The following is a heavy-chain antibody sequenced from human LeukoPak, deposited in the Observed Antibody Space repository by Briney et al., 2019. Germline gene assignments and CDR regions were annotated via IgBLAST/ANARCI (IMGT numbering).Heavy chain of an antibody. V-gene: IGHV3-21*01. D-gene: IGHD6-13*01. CDR3: ARYLPGIAAAGQIDY. CDR1: GFTFSSYA. CDR2: ISWNSGDI. J-gene: IGHJ4*02. Sequence: GSLRLSCAASGFTFSSYAMSWVRQAPGKGLEWVSCISWNSGDIDYADSVKGRFTISRDNAKNSLYLQMNSLRAEDTAVYYCARYLPGIAAAGQIDYWGQGTLVTVSS.